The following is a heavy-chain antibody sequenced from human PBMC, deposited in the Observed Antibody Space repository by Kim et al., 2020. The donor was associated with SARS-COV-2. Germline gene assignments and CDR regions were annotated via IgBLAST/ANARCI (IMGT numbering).Heavy chain of an antibody. J-gene: IGHJ4*02. V-gene: IGHV4-59*12. D-gene: IGHD3-10*01. CDR3: ARGYYGSGSYFND. Sequence: SETLSLTCTVSGGSISSYYWNWIRQPPGKGLEWIGYIYYSGSTNYNPSLKSRVTISIDTTKNQFSLKLSSVTAADTAMYYCARGYYGSGSYFNDWGQGTLVTVSS. CDR1: GGSISSYY. CDR2: IYYSGST.